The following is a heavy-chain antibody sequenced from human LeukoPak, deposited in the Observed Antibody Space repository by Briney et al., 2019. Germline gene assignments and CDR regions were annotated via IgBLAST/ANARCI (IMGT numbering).Heavy chain of an antibody. V-gene: IGHV3-30*02. J-gene: IGHJ4*02. D-gene: IGHD3-3*01. CDR3: SRSRRGFGYFDY. Sequence: GGSLRLSCTASGFTFSNYGMHWVRQAPGKGLEGVAFIRYDGSNKYYADSVKGRFTISRDNSKNTLYLQMNSLRAEDTAVYYCSRSRRGFGYFDYWGQGTLVTVSS. CDR2: IRYDGSNK. CDR1: GFTFSNYG.